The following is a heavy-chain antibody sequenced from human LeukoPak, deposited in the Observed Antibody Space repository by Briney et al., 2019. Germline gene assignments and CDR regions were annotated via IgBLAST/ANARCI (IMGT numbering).Heavy chain of an antibody. CDR1: GFTFSNYA. J-gene: IGHJ4*02. Sequence: TGGSLRLSCAASGFTFSNYAMSWVRQAPGKGLEWVSAISGSGGSTYYADSVKGRFTISRDNSKNTLYLQMNSLRAEDTAVYYCAKPQQWLTPSYFDYWGQGTLVTVSS. V-gene: IGHV3-23*01. CDR2: ISGSGGST. D-gene: IGHD6-19*01. CDR3: AKPQQWLTPSYFDY.